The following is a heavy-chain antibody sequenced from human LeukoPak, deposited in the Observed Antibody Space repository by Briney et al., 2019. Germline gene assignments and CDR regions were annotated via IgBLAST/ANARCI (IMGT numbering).Heavy chain of an antibody. J-gene: IGHJ3*02. Sequence: GGSLRLSCAASGFTFDGYAMHWVRQAPGKGLEWVSGISWNSGSIGYADSVKGRFTISRDNAKNSLYLQMNSLRAEDTALYYCAKVSGFLNPDAFDIWGQGTMVTVSS. D-gene: IGHD3-22*01. CDR3: AKVSGFLNPDAFDI. V-gene: IGHV3-9*01. CDR1: GFTFDGYA. CDR2: ISWNSGSI.